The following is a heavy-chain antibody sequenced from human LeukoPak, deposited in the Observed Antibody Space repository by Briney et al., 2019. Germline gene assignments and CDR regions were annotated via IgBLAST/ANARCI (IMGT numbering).Heavy chain of an antibody. CDR3: ARGDGIVGATGYY. CDR2: INHSGST. D-gene: IGHD1-26*01. V-gene: IGHV4-34*01. CDR1: GGSFSGYY. J-gene: IGHJ4*02. Sequence: SETLSLTCAVYGGSFSGYYWSWIRQPPGKGLEWIGEINHSGSTNYNPSLKSRVTISVDTSKNQFSLKLSSVTAADTAVYYCARGDGIVGATGYYWGQGTLVTVPS.